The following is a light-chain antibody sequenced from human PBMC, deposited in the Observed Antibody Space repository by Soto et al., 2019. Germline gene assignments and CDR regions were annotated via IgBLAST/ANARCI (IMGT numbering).Light chain of an antibody. V-gene: IGKV1-5*03. J-gene: IGKJ4*01. Sequence: DIQMTQSPSTLSASVGDRVTITCRASQSISSWLAWYQQKPGKAPKLLIYKASSLESGVPSRFSGSGSGTDFTLTISSLQPDAVATYYCQQYNSDPSFGGGTKVEIK. CDR3: QQYNSDPS. CDR2: KAS. CDR1: QSISSW.